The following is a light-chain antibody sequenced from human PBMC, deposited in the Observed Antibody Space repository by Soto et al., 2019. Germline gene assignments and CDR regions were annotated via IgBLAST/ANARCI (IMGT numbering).Light chain of an antibody. CDR1: QSVSSN. J-gene: IGKJ1*01. CDR3: QQYNNWPPWT. Sequence: EIVMTQSPATLSVSPGERATLSCRASQSVSSNLAWYQQQPGQAPRLLIYGASTRANGIPARVSGSGSGTEFTLTISSLQSEDFAVYYCQQYNNWPPWTFGQGTKVEIK. CDR2: GAS. V-gene: IGKV3-15*01.